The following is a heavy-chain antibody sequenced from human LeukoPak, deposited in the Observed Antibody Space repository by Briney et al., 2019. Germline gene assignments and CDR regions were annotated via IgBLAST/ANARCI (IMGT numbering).Heavy chain of an antibody. CDR3: AKMEYSSGCIDY. J-gene: IGHJ4*02. D-gene: IGHD6-19*01. V-gene: IGHV3-23*01. CDR1: GFTFSSYA. Sequence: GGSLRLSCAASGFTFSSYAMSWVRQAPGKGLEWVSAISGSGGSTYYADSVKGRLTISRDNSKNTLYLQMNSLRAEDTAVYYCAKMEYSSGCIDYWGQGTLVTVSS. CDR2: ISGSGGST.